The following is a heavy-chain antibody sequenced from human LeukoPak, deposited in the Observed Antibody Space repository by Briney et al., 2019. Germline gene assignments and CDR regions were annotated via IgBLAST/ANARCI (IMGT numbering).Heavy chain of an antibody. CDR1: GFTFSSYA. J-gene: IGHJ4*02. CDR2: ISGSGGST. CDR3: AKGPYVLRFLEWLGDYYFDY. V-gene: IGHV3-23*01. D-gene: IGHD3-3*01. Sequence: GGSLRLSCAASGFTFSSYAMSWVRQAPGKGLEWVSAISGSGGSTYYADSVKGRFTISRDNSKNTLYLQMNSLRAEDTAVYYCAKGPYVLRFLEWLGDYYFDYWGREPWSPSPQ.